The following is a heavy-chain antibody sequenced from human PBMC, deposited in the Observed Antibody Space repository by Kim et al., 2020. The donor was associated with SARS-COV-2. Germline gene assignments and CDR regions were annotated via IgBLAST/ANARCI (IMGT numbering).Heavy chain of an antibody. Sequence: ASVKVSCKASGYTFTSYAMHWVRQAPGQRLEWMGWINAGNGNTKYSQKFQGRVTITRDTSASTAYMELSSLRSEDTAVYYCARVRGVWFGESLDAFDIWGQGKMVPVLS. D-gene: IGHD3-10*01. J-gene: IGHJ3*02. V-gene: IGHV1-3*01. CDR2: INAGNGNT. CDR1: GYTFTSYA. CDR3: ARVRGVWFGESLDAFDI.